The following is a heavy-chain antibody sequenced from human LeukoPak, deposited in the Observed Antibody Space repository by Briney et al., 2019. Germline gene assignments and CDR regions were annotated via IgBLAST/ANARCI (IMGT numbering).Heavy chain of an antibody. Sequence: PGGSLRLSCAASGFTFSSYWMNWARQAPGKGLEWVASINHNGNVNYYVDSVKGRFTISRDNAKNTVYLQMNSLRVEDTAVYHCARDIVIGSGSCLDWGQGTLVTVSS. CDR1: GFTFSSYW. D-gene: IGHD3-10*01. V-gene: IGHV3-7*01. CDR3: ARDIVIGSGSCLD. J-gene: IGHJ4*02. CDR2: INHNGNVN.